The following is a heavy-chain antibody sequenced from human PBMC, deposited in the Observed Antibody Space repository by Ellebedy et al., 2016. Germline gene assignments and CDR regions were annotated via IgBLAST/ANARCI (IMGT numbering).Heavy chain of an antibody. Sequence: GESLKISXAVSGFTFSSYSFNWIRQAPGKGLEWVSHISSSGSLKFYADSLRDRFTISRDNAKNLLHLQMNSLTAEDTAVYFCTREAGGSVVDSWGQGVLVTVSS. V-gene: IGHV3-48*04. CDR3: TREAGGSVVDS. CDR1: GFTFSSYS. J-gene: IGHJ4*02. CDR2: ISSSGSLK. D-gene: IGHD3-16*01.